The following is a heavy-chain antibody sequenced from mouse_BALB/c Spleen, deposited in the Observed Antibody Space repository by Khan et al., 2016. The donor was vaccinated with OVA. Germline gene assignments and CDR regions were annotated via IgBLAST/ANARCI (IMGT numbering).Heavy chain of an antibody. CDR3: VRDGAYHRNDGWFAY. CDR2: INPSNGYT. V-gene: IGHV1-4*01. CDR1: GYTFTSYT. D-gene: IGHD2-14*01. J-gene: IGHJ3*01. Sequence: QVQLQQSGAELARPGASVKMSCKASGYTFTSYTILWIKERPGQGLEWIGYINPSNGYTNYNQKFKDKATLTTDKSSTTAYLQLSSLTSDDSAVYNCVRDGAYHRNDGWFAYWGQGTLVTVSA.